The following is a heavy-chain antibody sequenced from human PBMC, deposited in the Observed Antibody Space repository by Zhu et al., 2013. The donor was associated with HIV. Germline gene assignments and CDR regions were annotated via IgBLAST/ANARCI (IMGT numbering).Heavy chain of an antibody. J-gene: IGHJ4*02. CDR1: GYIFSNYG. Sequence: QVRLVQSGGEAKKPGASVKVSCKASGYIFSNYGISWVRQAPGQGLEWMGGIIPIFGTANYAQKFQGRVTITADESTSTVDMNLSSLRYEDTAVYYCARARYSSGWYDYWGQGTLVTVSS. D-gene: IGHD6-19*01. V-gene: IGHV1-69*13. CDR3: ARARYSSGWYDY. CDR2: IIPIFGTA.